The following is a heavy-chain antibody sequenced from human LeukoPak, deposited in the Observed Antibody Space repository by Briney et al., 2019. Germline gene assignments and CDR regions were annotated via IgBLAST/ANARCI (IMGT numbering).Heavy chain of an antibody. V-gene: IGHV3-53*01. Sequence: GGSLRLSCAASGFTVSDNYMSWVRQAPGRGLEWVSVIYSGGDTYYADSVKGRFTVSRDNSKNTLYLQMNSLRVDDTAVYYCGRLRSSGYLIQFWGQGTLVTVSS. CDR1: GFTVSDNY. D-gene: IGHD3-22*01. J-gene: IGHJ4*02. CDR2: IYSGGDT. CDR3: GRLRSSGYLIQF.